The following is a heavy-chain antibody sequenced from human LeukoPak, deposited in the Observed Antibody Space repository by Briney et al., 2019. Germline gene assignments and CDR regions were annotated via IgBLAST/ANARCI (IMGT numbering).Heavy chain of an antibody. V-gene: IGHV1-69*04. J-gene: IGHJ6*02. CDR1: GGTFSSYA. D-gene: IGHD4-23*01. CDR2: IIPILGIA. Sequence: ASVKVSCKASGGTFSSYAISWVRQAPGQGLEWMGRIIPILGIANYAQKFQGRVTITADKSTSTAYMELSSLRSEDTAVYYYARDLTPYYYYGMDVWGQGTTVTVSS. CDR3: ARDLTPYYYYGMDV.